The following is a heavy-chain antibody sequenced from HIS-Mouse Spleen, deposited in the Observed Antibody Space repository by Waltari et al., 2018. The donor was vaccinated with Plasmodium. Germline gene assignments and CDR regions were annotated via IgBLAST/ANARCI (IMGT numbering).Heavy chain of an antibody. J-gene: IGHJ2*01. D-gene: IGHD3-10*01. Sequence: QVQLQQWGAGLLKPSETLSLTCAVYGGSFSGYYWSWIRQPPGKGLEGIGEINHSGSTNYNPSLKSRVTIAVDTSKNQLSRKLSSVTAADTAVYYCARGRVLGTSSGYFDLWGRGTLVTVSS. CDR2: INHSGST. CDR1: GGSFSGYY. CDR3: ARGRVLGTSSGYFDL. V-gene: IGHV4-34*01.